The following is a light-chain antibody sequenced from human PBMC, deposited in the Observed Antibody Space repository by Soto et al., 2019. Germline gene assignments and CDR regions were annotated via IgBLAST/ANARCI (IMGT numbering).Light chain of an antibody. Sequence: IPLSPSSSPPSASVGDRGTHTFPASQSVRTYLNWYQHKPGTAPKVLIYAATSLQSGVPSRFSGSTSGTHFTLTISSLQPEDFATYYCQQSYSQPLTFGGGTKVDIK. V-gene: IGKV1-39*01. CDR2: AAT. J-gene: IGKJ4*01. CDR1: QSVRTY. CDR3: QQSYSQPLT.